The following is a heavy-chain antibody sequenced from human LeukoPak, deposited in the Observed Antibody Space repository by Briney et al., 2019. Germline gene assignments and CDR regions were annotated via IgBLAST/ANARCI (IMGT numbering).Heavy chain of an antibody. Sequence: ASVKVSCKASGGTSSNYPFNWVRQAPGQGFEWMGSIIPSFGAPAYAQKFEDRITLTADKSTGTVYMELSSPRSDDTAFYYCARGSKYYYASGSYSADYWGQGSLVSVSS. CDR3: ARGSKYYYASGSYSADY. D-gene: IGHD3-10*01. V-gene: IGHV1-69*06. CDR1: GGTSSNYP. CDR2: IIPSFGAP. J-gene: IGHJ4*02.